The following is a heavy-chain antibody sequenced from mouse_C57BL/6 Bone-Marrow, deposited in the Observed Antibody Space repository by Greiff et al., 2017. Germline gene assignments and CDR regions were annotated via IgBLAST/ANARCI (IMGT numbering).Heavy chain of an antibody. V-gene: IGHV14-4*01. Sequence: EVQLQESGAELVRPGASVKLSCTASGFNIKDDYMHWVKQRPEQGLEWIGWIDPENGDTEYASKFQGKATITVDTSSNTAYLQHSSLTSEYTAVYYCTRIAYWGRGTLVTVSA. CDR3: TRIAY. CDR2: IDPENGDT. J-gene: IGHJ3*01. CDR1: GFNIKDDY.